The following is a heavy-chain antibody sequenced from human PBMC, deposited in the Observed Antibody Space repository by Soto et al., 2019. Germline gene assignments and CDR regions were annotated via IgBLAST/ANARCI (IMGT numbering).Heavy chain of an antibody. V-gene: IGHV3-21*01. J-gene: IGHJ4*02. Sequence: GSLRLSCAASGFTFTRYSMNWVRQAPGKGLEWVSSISSTTNYIYYADSMKGRFTVSRDNAKNSVYLEMNSLSAGDTAVYYCARESEDLTSNFDYWGQGTLVTVSS. CDR2: ISSTTNYI. CDR1: GFTFTRYS. CDR3: ARESEDLTSNFDY.